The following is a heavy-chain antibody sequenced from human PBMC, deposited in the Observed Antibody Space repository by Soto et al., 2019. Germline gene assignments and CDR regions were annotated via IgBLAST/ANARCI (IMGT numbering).Heavy chain of an antibody. CDR2: IYPGDSDT. CDR3: ARQRYSYSGGNDY. V-gene: IGHV5-51*01. D-gene: IGHD5-18*01. J-gene: IGHJ4*02. Sequence: GESLRISCKGSGYSFTSYGIGWVRQMPGKGLEWMGIIYPGDSDTRYSPSFQGQVTISADKSISTAYLQWSSLKASDTAMYYCARQRYSYSGGNDYWGQGTLVTVSS. CDR1: GYSFTSYG.